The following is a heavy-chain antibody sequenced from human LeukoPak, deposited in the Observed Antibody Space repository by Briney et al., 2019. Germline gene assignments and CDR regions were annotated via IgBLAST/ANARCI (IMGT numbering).Heavy chain of an antibody. Sequence: PSQTLSLTCTVSGGSISSGHYYWSWIRQPAEKGLEWIGRIYASGSTNYNPSLKSRVTISVDTSKNQFSLRLRSVTAADTAVYYCARVTGYMIEDYFDYWGQGTLVTVSS. CDR2: IYASGST. CDR3: ARVTGYMIEDYFDY. D-gene: IGHD3-22*01. J-gene: IGHJ4*02. CDR1: GGSISSGHYY. V-gene: IGHV4-61*02.